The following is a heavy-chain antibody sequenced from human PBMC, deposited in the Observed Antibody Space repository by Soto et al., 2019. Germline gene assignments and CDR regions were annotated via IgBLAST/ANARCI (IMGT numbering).Heavy chain of an antibody. CDR1: GFTFDYYT. Sequence: PGGSLRLSCAASGFTFDYYTMHWVRQSPGKGLEWVSLISWDGGSTYYADSVKGRSTISRDNSKNSLYLQMNSLRTEDTALYYCAKAYSSSPHYYYYYGMDVWGQGTTVTVSS. D-gene: IGHD6-6*01. V-gene: IGHV3-43*01. CDR3: AKAYSSSPHYYYYYGMDV. CDR2: ISWDGGST. J-gene: IGHJ6*02.